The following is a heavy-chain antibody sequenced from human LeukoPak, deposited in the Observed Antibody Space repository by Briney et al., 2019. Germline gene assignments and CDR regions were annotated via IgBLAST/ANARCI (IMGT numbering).Heavy chain of an antibody. CDR3: ARVREGDSSGYYYYYYGMDV. CDR2: IYHSGST. V-gene: IGHV4-4*02. CDR1: GGSISSSNW. Sequence: SETLSLTCAVSGGSISSSNWWSWVRQPPGKGLEWIGEIYHSGSTNYNPSLKSRVIISVDKFKNQFSLKLSSVTAADTAVYYCARVREGDSSGYYYYYYGMDVWGQGTTVTVSS. D-gene: IGHD3-22*01. J-gene: IGHJ6*02.